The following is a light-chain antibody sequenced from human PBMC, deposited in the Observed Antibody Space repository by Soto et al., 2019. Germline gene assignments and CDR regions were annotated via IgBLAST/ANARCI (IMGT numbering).Light chain of an antibody. J-gene: IGKJ4*01. V-gene: IGKV3-15*01. Sequence: EIVMTQSPATLSVSPGDRATFSCRASQSVSSNLAWYQQKPGQAPRLLIYGASTRATGFPARFSGSGSGTEFTLTISSLQSEDFEVYYCQQYDNWPLTFGGGTKVDIK. CDR2: GAS. CDR3: QQYDNWPLT. CDR1: QSVSSN.